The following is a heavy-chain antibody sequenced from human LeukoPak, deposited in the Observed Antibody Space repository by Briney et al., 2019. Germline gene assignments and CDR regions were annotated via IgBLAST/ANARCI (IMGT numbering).Heavy chain of an antibody. CDR3: ARGDSSSNNGIRFDY. CDR2: INHSGST. V-gene: IGHV4-34*01. J-gene: IGHJ4*02. D-gene: IGHD6-13*01. CDR1: GGSFSGYY. Sequence: PSETLSLTCAVYGGSFSGYYWSWIRQPPGKGLEWIGEINHSGSTNYNPSLKSRVTISVDTSKNQFSLKLSSVTAADTAVYYCARGDSSSNNGIRFDYWGQGTLVTVSS.